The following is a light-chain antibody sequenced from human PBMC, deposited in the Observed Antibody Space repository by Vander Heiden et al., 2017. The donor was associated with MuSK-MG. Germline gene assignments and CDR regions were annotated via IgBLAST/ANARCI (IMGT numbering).Light chain of an antibody. CDR1: RSNIGAGYD. CDR3: QYYDISLSGDWV. Sequence: QSVLTQSPSVSGAPGQRLTISCTGSRSNIGAGYDVHWYQQLPGTAPKLRSYENTNRPSGVPDRFSGSTSGASDSPETTGLQADDETEYDGQYYDISLSGDWVFGGGTKLTVL. J-gene: IGLJ3*02. CDR2: ENT. V-gene: IGLV1-40*01.